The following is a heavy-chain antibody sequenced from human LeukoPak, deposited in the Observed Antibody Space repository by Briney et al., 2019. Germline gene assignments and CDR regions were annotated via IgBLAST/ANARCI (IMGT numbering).Heavy chain of an antibody. V-gene: IGHV4-59*01. Sequence: SETLSLTCTVSGGSISNYYWSWIRQPPGKGLEWIGYIYYSGSTNYNPSLKNLVTISGDRSKNQFSLKLSSVTAADTAVYYCARENAYCGGDCYRKYYFDYWGQGTLVTVSS. CDR2: IYYSGST. CDR3: ARENAYCGGDCYRKYYFDY. CDR1: GGSISNYY. D-gene: IGHD2-21*01. J-gene: IGHJ4*02.